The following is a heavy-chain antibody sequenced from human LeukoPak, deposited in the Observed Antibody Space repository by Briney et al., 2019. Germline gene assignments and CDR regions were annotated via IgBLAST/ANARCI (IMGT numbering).Heavy chain of an antibody. CDR1: GFTFDNYA. Sequence: PGGSLRLSCTASGFTFDNYAMIWVRQASGKGLEWVSVISGSGDGTDSADSVRGRFTISRDNSKNTLYLEMSSLRVEDTAVYYCAKDRSLTPYNWFDPWGQGTLVTVSS. V-gene: IGHV3-23*01. J-gene: IGHJ5*02. CDR3: AKDRSLTPYNWFDP. CDR2: ISGSGDGT.